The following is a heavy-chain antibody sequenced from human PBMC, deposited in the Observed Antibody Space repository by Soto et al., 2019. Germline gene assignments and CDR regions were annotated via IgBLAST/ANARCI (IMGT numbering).Heavy chain of an antibody. CDR2: INAGNGNT. Sequence: ASVKVSCKASGYTFTSYAMHWVRQAPGQRLEWMGWINAGNGNTKYSQKFQGRVTITRDTSASTAYMELSSLRSEDTAVYYCARGDTAMVEGWFDPWGQGTLVTVSS. D-gene: IGHD5-18*01. CDR3: ARGDTAMVEGWFDP. CDR1: GYTFTSYA. V-gene: IGHV1-3*01. J-gene: IGHJ5*02.